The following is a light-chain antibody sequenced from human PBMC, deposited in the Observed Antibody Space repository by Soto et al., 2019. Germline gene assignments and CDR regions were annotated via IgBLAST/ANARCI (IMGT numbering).Light chain of an antibody. CDR1: SSDVGAYDS. V-gene: IGLV2-14*01. CDR2: QVN. J-gene: IGLJ1*01. Sequence: QSALTQPASVSGSPGQSITISCTGTSSDVGAYDSVSWYQHYPGTAPKFMIHQVNNHPAGVSNRFSGSKSGNSASLTISGLQAEDEGDYYCSSFTTSSTYVVGAGTKLTVL. CDR3: SSFTTSSTYV.